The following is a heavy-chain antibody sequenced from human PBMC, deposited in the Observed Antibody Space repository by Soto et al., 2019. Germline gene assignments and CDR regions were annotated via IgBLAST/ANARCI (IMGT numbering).Heavy chain of an antibody. D-gene: IGHD3-16*01. V-gene: IGHV3-21*01. Sequence: PGGSLRLSCAASGFSFNNYAMNWVRQAPGKRPEWVSSISTSSTFIFYADSLKGRFTISRDDAKNSLYLQLNSLRVDDTAVYFFAREALGGSTREFDYWGQGTVVTVSS. CDR1: GFSFNNYA. J-gene: IGHJ4*02. CDR3: AREALGGSTREFDY. CDR2: ISTSSTFI.